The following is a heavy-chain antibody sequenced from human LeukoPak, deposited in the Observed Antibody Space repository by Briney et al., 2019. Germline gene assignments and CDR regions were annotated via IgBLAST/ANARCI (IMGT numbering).Heavy chain of an antibody. Sequence: GGSLRLSCAASGFTFSTYSMDWVRQAPGKGLEWVSSFSSNSYIYYADSVKGRFTISRDNAKNSLYLQMNSLRAEDTAVYYCARATGWFQAFDYWGQGTLVTVSS. J-gene: IGHJ4*02. CDR1: GFTFSTYS. V-gene: IGHV3-21*01. CDR2: FSSNSYI. D-gene: IGHD6-19*01. CDR3: ARATGWFQAFDY.